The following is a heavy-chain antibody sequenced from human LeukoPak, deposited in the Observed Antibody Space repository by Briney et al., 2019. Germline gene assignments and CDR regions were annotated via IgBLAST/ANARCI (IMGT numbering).Heavy chain of an antibody. CDR1: GGSISSYY. V-gene: IGHV4-59*08. CDR3: ARLVYAGATSGGAFDI. Sequence: SETLSLTCTVSGGSISSYYWSWIRQPPGKGLEWIGYIYYSGSTNYNPSLKSRVTISVDTSKNQFSLKLSSVTAADTAVYYCARLVYAGATSGGAFDIWGQGTMVTVSS. D-gene: IGHD1-26*01. CDR2: IYYSGST. J-gene: IGHJ3*02.